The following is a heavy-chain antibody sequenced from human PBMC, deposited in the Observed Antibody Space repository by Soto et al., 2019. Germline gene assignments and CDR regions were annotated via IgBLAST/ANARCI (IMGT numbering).Heavy chain of an antibody. J-gene: IGHJ6*02. V-gene: IGHV1-18*01. CDR2: ISVFNGDT. D-gene: IGHD3-16*01. CDR1: GYTSSSYG. CDR3: ATKDDHKDDQPYYYGMDV. Sequence: QVQLLQSGGEVKTPGTSLKVSCEAIGYTSSSYGINWVRQAPGQGLEWMGWISVFNGDTKYAQKFQGRVAITKDPGTSTAHMELRSLRSDAAAVYFCATKDDHKDDQPYYYGMDVWGQGTTVTVSS.